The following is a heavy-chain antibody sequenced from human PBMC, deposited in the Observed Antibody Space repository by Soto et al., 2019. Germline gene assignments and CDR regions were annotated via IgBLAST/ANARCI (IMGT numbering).Heavy chain of an antibody. CDR1: GYTFTTHY. J-gene: IGHJ5*02. CDR3: ARGARFDTGSFYNCFDP. D-gene: IGHD1-26*01. Sequence: QVQLVQSGAEVKKPGASVNVSCKAFGYTFTTHYMHWVRQAPGQGLEWMGVINPSRGSTVYARKFQGRVTLTRETSASTVYMELNSLTSEDTAVYYCARGARFDTGSFYNCFDPWGQGSLIIVSS. CDR2: INPSRGST. V-gene: IGHV1-46*01.